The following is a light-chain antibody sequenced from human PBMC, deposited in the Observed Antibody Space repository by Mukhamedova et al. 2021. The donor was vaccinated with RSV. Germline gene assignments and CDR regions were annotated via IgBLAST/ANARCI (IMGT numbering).Light chain of an antibody. J-gene: IGKJ5*01. CDR3: QQYGSSPLT. Sequence: VSSNYLAWYQQTPGQAPRLLIYGASSRAIGIPDRFSGSGSDTDFTLTISRLEPEDFAVYYCQQYGSSPLTFGQGTRLEIK. V-gene: IGKV3-20*01. CDR2: GAS. CDR1: VSSNY.